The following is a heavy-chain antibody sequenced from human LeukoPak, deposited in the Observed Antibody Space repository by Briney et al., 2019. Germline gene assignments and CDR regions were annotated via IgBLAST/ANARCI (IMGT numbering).Heavy chain of an antibody. CDR2: ISSGSSVL. CDR1: GFTLNSYS. V-gene: IGHV3-48*02. Sequence: GGSLRLSCAASGFTLNSYSMNWVRQAPGKGLEWVSYISSGSSVLHYVDSVKGRFTVFRDNAENSLHLQMDNLRDEDTAVYYCATSRSGNYNFDFWGQGTLVTVSS. D-gene: IGHD1-26*01. CDR3: ATSRSGNYNFDF. J-gene: IGHJ4*02.